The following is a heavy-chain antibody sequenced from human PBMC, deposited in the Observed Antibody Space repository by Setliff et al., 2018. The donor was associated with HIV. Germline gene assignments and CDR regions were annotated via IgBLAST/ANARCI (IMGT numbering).Heavy chain of an antibody. CDR1: GYTFTSYI. CDR3: AREFPGGTKGFDY. Sequence: GASVKVSCKASGYTFTSYILHWVRQAAGQGLEWVGRIAPSSGGIHYAQKFQDRVTMTRDTSTSTVYMDLSRLRSEDTAVYCCAREFPGGTKGFDYWGQGTLVTVSS. D-gene: IGHD1-1*01. J-gene: IGHJ4*02. V-gene: IGHV1-46*01. CDR2: IAPSSGGI.